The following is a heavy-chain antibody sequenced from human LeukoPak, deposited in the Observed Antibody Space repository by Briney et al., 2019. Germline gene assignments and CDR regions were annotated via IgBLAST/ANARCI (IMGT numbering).Heavy chain of an antibody. D-gene: IGHD3-10*01. J-gene: IGHJ4*02. V-gene: IGHV3-53*01. CDR3: AKEQTGSGYYDC. CDR1: GFTVSRNY. Sequence: GGSLRLSCAASGFTVSRNYTSGVRRAPGRGLEWVSVIYSGGNTFYPDSVEGRFTISRDTAKNTLYLQMNSLRAGDTALYYCAKEQTGSGYYDCRGPGALVTVA. CDR2: IYSGGNT.